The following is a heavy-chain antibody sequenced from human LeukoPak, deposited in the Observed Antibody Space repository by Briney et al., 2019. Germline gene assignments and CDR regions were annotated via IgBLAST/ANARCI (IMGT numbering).Heavy chain of an antibody. Sequence: GGSLRLSCAASGFTLRSYWMHWVRQAPGKGLVWVSRISSDGITTTYADSVKGRFTISRDNAKDTLYLQMNSLRAEDTALYFCARDPDRSGWSTFEYWGQGTLVTVSS. CDR2: ISSDGITT. V-gene: IGHV3-74*01. D-gene: IGHD6-19*01. J-gene: IGHJ4*02. CDR1: GFTLRSYW. CDR3: ARDPDRSGWSTFEY.